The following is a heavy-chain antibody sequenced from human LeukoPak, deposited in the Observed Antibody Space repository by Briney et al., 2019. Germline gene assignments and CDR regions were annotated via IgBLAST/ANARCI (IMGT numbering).Heavy chain of an antibody. CDR2: IYWDDDK. D-gene: IGHD5-18*01. CDR3: AHTREWIQLWFFFDY. Sequence: SGPTLVKPTQTLTLTCTFSGFSLSTSGVGVGWIRQPPGKALEWLALIYWDDDKRYSPSLKSRLTITKDTSKNQVVLTMTNMDPVDTATYYCAHTREWIQLWFFFDYWGQGTLVTVSS. J-gene: IGHJ4*02. V-gene: IGHV2-5*02. CDR1: GFSLSTSGVG.